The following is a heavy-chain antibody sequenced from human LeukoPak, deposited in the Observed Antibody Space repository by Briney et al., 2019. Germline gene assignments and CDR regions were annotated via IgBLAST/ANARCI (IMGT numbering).Heavy chain of an antibody. Sequence: PSETLSLTCTVSGGSISSGDYYWSWIRQPPGKGLEWIGYIYYSGSTYYNLSLKSRVTISVDTSKNQFSLKLSSVTAADTAVYYCAREYGSGSSFDYWGQGTLVTVSS. CDR2: IYYSGST. CDR3: AREYGSGSSFDY. D-gene: IGHD3-10*01. V-gene: IGHV4-30-4*01. CDR1: GGSISSGDYY. J-gene: IGHJ4*02.